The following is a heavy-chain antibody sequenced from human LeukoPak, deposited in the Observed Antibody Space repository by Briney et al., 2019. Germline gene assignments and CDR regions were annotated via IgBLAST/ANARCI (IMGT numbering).Heavy chain of an antibody. CDR1: GGTFISYA. Sequence: SVKVSFKASGGTFISYAISWVRQAPGQGLEWMGRIIPIFGIANYAQKFQGRVTITADKSTSTAYMELSSLRSEDTAVYYCASCPGIAAGGFGMDVWGQGTTVTVSS. D-gene: IGHD6-13*01. CDR3: ASCPGIAAGGFGMDV. V-gene: IGHV1-69*04. CDR2: IIPIFGIA. J-gene: IGHJ6*02.